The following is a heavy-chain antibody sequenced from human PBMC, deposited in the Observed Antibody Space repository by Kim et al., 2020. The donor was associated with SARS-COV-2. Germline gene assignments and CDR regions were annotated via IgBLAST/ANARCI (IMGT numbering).Heavy chain of an antibody. V-gene: IGHV1-18*01. Sequence: ASVKVSCKASGYTFTSYGISWVRQAPGQGLEWMGWISAYNGNTNYAQKLQGRVTMTTDTSTSTAYMELRSLRSDDTAVYYCARKNIVVVPAAITPRRDYYYYYGMDVWGQGTTVTVSS. J-gene: IGHJ6*02. CDR1: GYTFTSYG. CDR3: ARKNIVVVPAAITPRRDYYYYYGMDV. D-gene: IGHD2-2*02. CDR2: ISAYNGNT.